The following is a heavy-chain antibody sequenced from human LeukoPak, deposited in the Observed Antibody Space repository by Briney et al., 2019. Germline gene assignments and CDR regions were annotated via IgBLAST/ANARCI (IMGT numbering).Heavy chain of an antibody. CDR1: GYSMSSGYY. V-gene: IGHV4-38-2*02. J-gene: IGHJ5*02. CDR3: ARDPSIAVAGTNGGGNWFDP. Sequence: SETLSLTCTVSDTVSGYSMSSGYYWGWIRQPPGKGLEWIGSIYYSGSTYYNPSLKSRVTISVDTSKNQFSLKLSSVTAADTAVYYCARDPSIAVAGTNGGGNWFDPWGQGTLVTVSS. D-gene: IGHD6-19*01. CDR2: IYYSGST.